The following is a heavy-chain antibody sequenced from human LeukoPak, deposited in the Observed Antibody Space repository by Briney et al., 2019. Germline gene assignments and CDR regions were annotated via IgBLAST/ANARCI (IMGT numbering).Heavy chain of an antibody. J-gene: IGHJ5*02. V-gene: IGHV4-59*01. CDR2: IYYSGST. CDR3: ARVNLYDYVWGSYRPINWFDP. Sequence: SETLSLTCTVSGGSISSYYWSWIRQPPGTGLEWIGYIYYSGSTNYNPSLKSRVTISVDTSKNQFSLKLSSVTAADTAVYYCARVNLYDYVWGSYRPINWFDPWGQGTLVTVSS. D-gene: IGHD3-16*02. CDR1: GGSISSYY.